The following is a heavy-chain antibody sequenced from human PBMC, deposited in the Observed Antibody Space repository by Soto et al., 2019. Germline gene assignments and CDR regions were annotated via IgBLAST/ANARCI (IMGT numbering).Heavy chain of an antibody. CDR1: GFSLSTSGVG. J-gene: IGHJ5*02. Sequence: SGPTLVNPTQTLTLTCTFSGFSLSTSGVGVGWIRQPPGKALEWLALIYWDDDKRYSPSLKSRLTITKDTSKNQVVLTMTNMDPVDTATYYCAHSLRKQPPRGIAAAGRGWFDPWGQGTLVTVSS. D-gene: IGHD6-13*01. V-gene: IGHV2-5*02. CDR2: IYWDDDK. CDR3: AHSLRKQPPRGIAAAGRGWFDP.